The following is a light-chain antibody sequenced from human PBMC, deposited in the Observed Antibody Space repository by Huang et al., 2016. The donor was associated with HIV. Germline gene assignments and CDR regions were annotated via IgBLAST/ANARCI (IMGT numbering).Light chain of an antibody. CDR3: QQYGTSPVT. V-gene: IGKV3-20*01. CDR2: GAS. CDR1: QNISSHF. J-gene: IGKJ4*01. Sequence: EIVLTQSPGTLSLSPGERATLSCRTSQNISSHFLAWYQQKPGQAPKLLFYGASNRATGIPDWLSGRGSGTDFIFIIIILDPEDCAVFYCQQYGTSPVTFGGGTKVDIK.